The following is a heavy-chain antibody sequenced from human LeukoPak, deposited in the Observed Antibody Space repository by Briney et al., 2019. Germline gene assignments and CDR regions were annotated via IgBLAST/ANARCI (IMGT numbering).Heavy chain of an antibody. CDR3: ASCLYDSSGYYCGAFDY. J-gene: IGHJ4*02. CDR1: GSSFTSYW. V-gene: IGHV5-51*01. Sequence: PGESLQISCKGSGSSFTSYWIGWVRQMPGKGLEWMGIIYPGDSDTRYSPSFQGQVTISADKSISTAYLQWSSLKAWDTAMYYCASCLYDSSGYYCGAFDYWGQGTLVTVSS. CDR2: IYPGDSDT. D-gene: IGHD3-22*01.